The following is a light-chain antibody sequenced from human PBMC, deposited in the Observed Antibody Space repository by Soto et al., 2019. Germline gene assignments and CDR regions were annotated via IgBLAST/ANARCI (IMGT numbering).Light chain of an antibody. Sequence: DIQMTQSPSTLSASVGDTVTVTCRASQSIGRWLAWYQQKPGKAPKLLIFDASTLENGVPARFSGSRSGPEFSLTISSLQPADFATYYCQQYYSYWTVGKGTKVEIK. J-gene: IGKJ1*01. CDR1: QSIGRW. CDR3: QQYYSYWT. CDR2: DAS. V-gene: IGKV1-5*01.